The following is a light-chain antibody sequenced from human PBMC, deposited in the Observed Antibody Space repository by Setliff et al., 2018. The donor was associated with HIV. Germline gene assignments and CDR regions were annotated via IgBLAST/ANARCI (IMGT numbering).Light chain of an antibody. CDR3: SSYTTTSTVV. Sequence: QSVLTQPASVSGSPGQSITISCTGTTSDVGAYDYVSWYQQHPGKAPKLLIYEVNNRPSGVSTRFSGSKSGNTASLTISGLQAEDEADYHCSSYTTTSTVVFGGGTKVTV. V-gene: IGLV2-14*01. CDR2: EVN. J-gene: IGLJ2*01. CDR1: TSDVGAYDY.